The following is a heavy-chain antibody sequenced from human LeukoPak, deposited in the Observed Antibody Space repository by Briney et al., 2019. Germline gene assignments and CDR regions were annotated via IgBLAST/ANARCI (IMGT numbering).Heavy chain of an antibody. D-gene: IGHD5-18*01. CDR2: IWYDGSNK. CDR1: GFTFSSYA. CDR3: ACGYSYGYALTDY. Sequence: QAGGSLRLSCAASGFTFSSYAMSWVRQAPGKGLEWVAVIWYDGSNKYYADSVKGRFTISRDNSKNTLYLQMNSLRAEDTAVYYCACGYSYGYALTDYWGQGTLVTVSS. J-gene: IGHJ4*02. V-gene: IGHV3-33*08.